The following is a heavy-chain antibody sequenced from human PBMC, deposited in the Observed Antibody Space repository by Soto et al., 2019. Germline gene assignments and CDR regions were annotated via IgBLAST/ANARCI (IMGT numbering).Heavy chain of an antibody. Sequence: EVQLVESGGGLVQPGRSLRLSCAVSGFTFDDYAMHWVRQAPGKGLEWVSGISWDSVSIGYADSVKGRFTISRDNAKNYLYLQMKSLRAEDTALYYCAKDHYGSAIYGMDVWGQGTTVTVSS. CDR2: ISWDSVSI. J-gene: IGHJ6*02. CDR3: AKDHYGSAIYGMDV. CDR1: GFTFDDYA. V-gene: IGHV3-9*01. D-gene: IGHD3-10*01.